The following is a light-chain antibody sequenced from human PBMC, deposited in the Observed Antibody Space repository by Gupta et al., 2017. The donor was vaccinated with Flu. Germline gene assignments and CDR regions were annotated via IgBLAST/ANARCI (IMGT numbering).Light chain of an antibody. J-gene: IGLJ3*02. Sequence: QSDLTQPPSASGSPGQSITIPCTGTSDTIGSYHYVSWYHKPPRKAPNLLVYEVNRRSAGVPGRFSASKSGITASLTVSGPRGEEAANYYCGSDAGINNLMFGGGTKVTVL. CDR3: GSDAGINNLM. V-gene: IGLV2-8*01. CDR2: EVN. CDR1: SDTIGSYHY.